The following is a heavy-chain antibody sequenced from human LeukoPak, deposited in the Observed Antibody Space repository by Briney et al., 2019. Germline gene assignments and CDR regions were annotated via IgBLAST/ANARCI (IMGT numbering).Heavy chain of an antibody. J-gene: IGHJ4*02. CDR2: ISSNGGST. CDR3: AAERGRRFDY. D-gene: IGHD3-16*01. Sequence: EGSLRLSCAASGFTLSSYPMHWVRQAPGKGLEYVSAISSNGGSTYYANSVKGRFTISRDISKNTLYLQMGSLRAEDMALYYCAAERGRRFDYWGQGTLVTVSS. CDR1: GFTLSSYP. V-gene: IGHV3-64*01.